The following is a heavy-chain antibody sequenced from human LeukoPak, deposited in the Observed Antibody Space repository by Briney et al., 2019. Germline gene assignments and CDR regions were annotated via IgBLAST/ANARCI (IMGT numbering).Heavy chain of an antibody. Sequence: GGSLRLSCAASGFIVSSNYMGWVRQAPGKGLEWVSVIYSGGSTYYADSVKGRFTISRDNSKNTLYLQMNSLRAEDTAVYYCAKSNIVVVPAAIGWFDPWGQGTLVTVSS. CDR3: AKSNIVVVPAAIGWFDP. CDR2: IYSGGST. D-gene: IGHD2-2*01. J-gene: IGHJ5*02. V-gene: IGHV3-53*05. CDR1: GFIVSSNY.